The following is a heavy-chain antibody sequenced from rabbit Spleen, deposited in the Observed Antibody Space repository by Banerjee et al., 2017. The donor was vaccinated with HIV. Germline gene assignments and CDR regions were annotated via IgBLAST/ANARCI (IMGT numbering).Heavy chain of an antibody. CDR1: GFTLSSYY. V-gene: IGHV1S7*01. D-gene: IGHD4-1*01. Sequence: QLKETGGGLVQPGGSLTLSCKASGFTLSSYYMNWVRQAPGKGLEWIGYIDPVFGITYYANWVNGRFSISRENAQNTVFLQMTSLTAADTATYFCARAIVPWLGLTRLDLWGPGTLVTVS. CDR3: ARAIVPWLGLTRLDL. J-gene: IGHJ3*01. CDR2: IDPVFGIT.